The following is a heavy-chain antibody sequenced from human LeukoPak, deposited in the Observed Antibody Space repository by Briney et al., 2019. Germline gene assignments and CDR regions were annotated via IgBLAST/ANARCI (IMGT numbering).Heavy chain of an antibody. V-gene: IGHV3-23*01. CDR1: GLTFGSYD. D-gene: IGHD3-16*01. CDR3: VKGPLMMGVVDV. Sequence: GGSLSLSCVVSGLTFGSYDMTWVRQAQGKGLEWVSSIGASGDNTTTADSVKGGFIISRDNSKNTDYLQMNNLTAEDTAIYCCVKGPLMMGVVDVWGQGTTVIVSS. CDR2: IGASGDNT. J-gene: IGHJ6*02.